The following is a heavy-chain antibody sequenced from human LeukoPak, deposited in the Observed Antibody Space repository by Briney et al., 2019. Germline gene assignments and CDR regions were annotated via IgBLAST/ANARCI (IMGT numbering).Heavy chain of an antibody. V-gene: IGHV3-48*03. D-gene: IGHD2-15*01. CDR1: GFTFSSYD. J-gene: IGHJ5*02. Sequence: PGGSLRLSCAASGFTFSSYDMNWVRQAPGKGLDWVSYISSSGSAIYYADSVKGRFTISRDNAKNSLYLQMNSLRAEDTAVYYCARARRDCSGGSCYPDYNWFDPWGQGTLVSVSS. CDR3: ARARRDCSGGSCYPDYNWFDP. CDR2: ISSSGSAI.